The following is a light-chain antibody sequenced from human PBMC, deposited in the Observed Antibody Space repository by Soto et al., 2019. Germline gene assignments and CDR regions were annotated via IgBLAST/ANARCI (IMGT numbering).Light chain of an antibody. V-gene: IGLV1-44*01. CDR2: YDN. CDR1: NSNIGSNT. CDR3: AAWDDSLNGRV. J-gene: IGLJ1*01. Sequence: QSALTQPPSASRTPGQRVTISCSGSNSNIGSNTVNWYQQLPGTAPKLLIYYDNLRPSGVPDRISGSKSGTSASLAISGLQSDDEADYYCAAWDDSLNGRVFGTGTKLTVL.